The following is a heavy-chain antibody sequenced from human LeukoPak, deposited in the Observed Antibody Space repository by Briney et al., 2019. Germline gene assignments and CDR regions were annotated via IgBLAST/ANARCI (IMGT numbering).Heavy chain of an antibody. D-gene: IGHD1-14*01. Sequence: SETLSLTCTVSGGSISSYYWSWIRQPPGKGLEWIGYIYYSGSTSYNPSLKSRVTISVDTSKNQFSLKLSSVTAADTAVYYCARAGRLVDYWGQGILVTVSS. CDR1: GGSISSYY. CDR3: ARAGRLVDY. CDR2: IYYSGST. V-gene: IGHV4-59*08. J-gene: IGHJ4*02.